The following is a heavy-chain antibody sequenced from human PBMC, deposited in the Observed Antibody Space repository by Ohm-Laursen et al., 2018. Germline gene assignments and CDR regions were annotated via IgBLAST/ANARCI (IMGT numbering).Heavy chain of an antibody. CDR3: ARDGSGSYYDY. D-gene: IGHD3-10*01. J-gene: IGHJ4*02. CDR1: GFTLSSYW. CDR2: IKQDASEK. Sequence: SLRLSCAASGFTLSSYWMSWVRQAPGKGLEWVANIKQDASEKYYVDSVKGRFIISRDNAKNSLYLQMNSLRAEDTAVYYCARDGSGSYYDYWGQGTLVTVSS. V-gene: IGHV3-7*01.